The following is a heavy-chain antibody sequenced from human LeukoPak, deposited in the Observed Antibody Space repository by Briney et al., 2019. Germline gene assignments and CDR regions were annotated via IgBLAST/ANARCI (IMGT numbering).Heavy chain of an antibody. Sequence: TSETLSLTCTVSGGSISNYYWSWIRQPPGKGLEWIGYIYYSGTTNYNPSLKSRVTISVDTSTNQFSLKLNSVTAADTAVYYCARGVYIAAAQYGYWGQGTLVTVSS. D-gene: IGHD6-13*01. V-gene: IGHV4-59*01. CDR1: GGSISNYY. J-gene: IGHJ4*02. CDR3: ARGVYIAAAQYGY. CDR2: IYYSGTT.